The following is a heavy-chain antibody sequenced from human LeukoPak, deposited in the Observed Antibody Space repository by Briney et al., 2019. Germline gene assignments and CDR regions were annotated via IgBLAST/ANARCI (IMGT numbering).Heavy chain of an antibody. Sequence: GGSLRLSCAASRFTFSTYWMHWVRQAPGKGLVWVSRFNSDGRNTYYADSVKGRFTISRDNAKNTLYLQMNSLRAEDTAVYYCARGRYYLGSWGQGTLVTVSS. D-gene: IGHD4-17*01. CDR2: FNSDGRNT. CDR3: ARGRYYLGS. J-gene: IGHJ4*02. V-gene: IGHV3-74*01. CDR1: RFTFSTYW.